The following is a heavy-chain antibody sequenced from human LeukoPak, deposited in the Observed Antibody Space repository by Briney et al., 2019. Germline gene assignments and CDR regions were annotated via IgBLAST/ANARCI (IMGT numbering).Heavy chain of an antibody. D-gene: IGHD5-24*01. CDR3: ARATRNGYDY. CDR1: GFTFNIYG. V-gene: IGHV3-48*04. J-gene: IGHJ4*02. Sequence: PGGSPRLSCAASGFTFNIYGMNWVRQTPGKGLEWVSYIGHRSVVIHYADSVKGRFTVSRDNARKFLYLQMNSLSADDTGVYFCARATRNGYDYWGRGTLVIVSS. CDR2: IGHRSVVI.